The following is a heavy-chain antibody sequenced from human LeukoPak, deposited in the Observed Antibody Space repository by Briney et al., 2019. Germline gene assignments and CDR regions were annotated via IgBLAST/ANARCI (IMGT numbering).Heavy chain of an antibody. CDR1: GYTFTGYY. Sequence: GASVKVSCKASGYTFTGYYMHWVRQAPGQGLEWMGWINPNSGGTNYAQKFQGRVTMTSDTSTRTDYMELSSLTSDDTAVYYCATLRSGVRVYWGQGTLVTVSS. J-gene: IGHJ4*02. V-gene: IGHV1-2*02. D-gene: IGHD2-8*01. CDR2: INPNSGGT. CDR3: ATLRSGVRVY.